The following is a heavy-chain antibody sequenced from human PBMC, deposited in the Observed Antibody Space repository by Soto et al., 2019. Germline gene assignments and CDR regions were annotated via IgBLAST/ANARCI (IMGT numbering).Heavy chain of an antibody. V-gene: IGHV3-23*01. CDR3: AKNSGWFNT. D-gene: IGHD3-10*01. CDR2: ISGSGDIT. CDR1: GFPFSSTD. J-gene: IGHJ5*02. Sequence: HLLQSGGGLIQPGGSLTLSCAASGFPFSSTDMTWVRQAPGKGLEWVSTISGSGDITYYADSVKGRFTISRDNSMNTVYLRMNSLRADDTALYYCAKNSGWFNTWGQGALVTVSS.